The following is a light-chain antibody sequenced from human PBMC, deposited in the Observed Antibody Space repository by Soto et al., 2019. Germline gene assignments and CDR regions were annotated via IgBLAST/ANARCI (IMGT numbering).Light chain of an antibody. CDR1: NSDVGGYNY. CDR2: DVT. CDR3: SSYTSSDTLV. V-gene: IGLV2-14*03. J-gene: IGLJ3*02. Sequence: QTALTQPASVCGSPGQSITISCTGSNSDVGGYNYVSWYQQHPGKVPNLIIYDVTHRPSGVSDRFSGSKSGNTASLTISGLQADDEADYYCSSYTSSDTLVFGGGTKLTVL.